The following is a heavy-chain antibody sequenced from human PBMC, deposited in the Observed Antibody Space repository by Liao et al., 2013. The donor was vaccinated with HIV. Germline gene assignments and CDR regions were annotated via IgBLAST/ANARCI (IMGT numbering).Heavy chain of an antibody. D-gene: IGHD5-18*01. CDR3: TRDIGWIQLSRFDP. Sequence: QVQLQESGPGLVKPSQTLSLTCTVSGGSINRGNYYWSWIRQPAGKGLEWIGRVYTGGTTNYNPSLKSRVTMSVDTSKNQFSLRLTSVTAADTAVYYCTRDIGWIQLSRFDPWGQGTLVTVSS. CDR2: VYTGGTT. J-gene: IGHJ5*02. V-gene: IGHV4-61*02. CDR1: GGSINRGNYY.